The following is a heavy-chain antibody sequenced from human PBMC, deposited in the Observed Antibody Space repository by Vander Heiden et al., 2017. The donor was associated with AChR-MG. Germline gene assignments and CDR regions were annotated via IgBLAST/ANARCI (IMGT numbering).Heavy chain of an antibody. CDR3: ARLIATPLGYQFDFDY. CDR2: IYYSGST. Sequence: QVQLQESGPGLVKPSETLSLTCTVSGGSISSYYCNWIRQPPGKGLEWIGYIYYSGSTNYNPSLKSRATISVDTSKNQFSLKLSSVTAADTAVYYCARLIATPLGYQFDFDYWGQGILVTVSS. J-gene: IGHJ4*02. CDR1: GGSISSYY. D-gene: IGHD3-16*02. V-gene: IGHV4-59*01.